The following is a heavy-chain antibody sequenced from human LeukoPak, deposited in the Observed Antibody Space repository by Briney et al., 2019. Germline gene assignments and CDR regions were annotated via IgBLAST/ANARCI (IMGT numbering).Heavy chain of an antibody. Sequence: PSETLSLTCAVSGDSLSSNNWWSWVRQSPGKGLEWIGEIYYSVTTNYNPSFKSRVTVSMDSSKNQFSLKLTSMTAADTAVYYCASTNYYGSGSYGSWGQGTLVTVSS. D-gene: IGHD3-10*01. CDR3: ASTNYYGSGSYGS. J-gene: IGHJ4*02. CDR2: IYYSVTT. CDR1: GDSLSSNNW. V-gene: IGHV4-4*02.